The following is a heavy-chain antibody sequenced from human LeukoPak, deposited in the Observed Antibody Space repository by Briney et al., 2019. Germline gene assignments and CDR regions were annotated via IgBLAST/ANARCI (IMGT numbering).Heavy chain of an antibody. Sequence: GGSLRLSCAGSGFMFSSYGMSWVRQAPGKGLEWVSRINSDGRSTSYADSVKGRLTISRDNAKKTLYLQMNSLRAEETAVYYCATSRTVVVPAATPGAFDIWGQGTMVTVSS. CDR2: INSDGRST. CDR1: GFMFSSYG. J-gene: IGHJ3*02. D-gene: IGHD2-2*01. CDR3: ATSRTVVVPAATPGAFDI. V-gene: IGHV3-74*01.